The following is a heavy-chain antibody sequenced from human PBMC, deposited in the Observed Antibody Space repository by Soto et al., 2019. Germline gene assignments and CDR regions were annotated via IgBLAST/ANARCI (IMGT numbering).Heavy chain of an antibody. Sequence: ASVKVSCKASGYTFTEHDINWVRQAPGQGLEWMGWMNPNSGNTGYAQKFQGRVTMTRDNSITTAYMELSSLRSEDTAVYFCVRAPLDYYSADYFDNWGQGTLVTVSS. CDR1: GYTFTEHD. D-gene: IGHD2-21*01. CDR2: MNPNSGNT. J-gene: IGHJ4*02. V-gene: IGHV1-8*01. CDR3: VRAPLDYYSADYFDN.